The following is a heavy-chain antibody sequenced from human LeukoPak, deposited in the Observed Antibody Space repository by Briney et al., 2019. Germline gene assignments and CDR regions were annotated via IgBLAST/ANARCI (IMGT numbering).Heavy chain of an antibody. CDR3: ASMATPSRAFDY. CDR1: GASISSGGYY. J-gene: IGHJ4*02. D-gene: IGHD5-12*01. CDR2: ISYSGST. V-gene: IGHV4-31*03. Sequence: SETLSLTCTVSGASISSGGYYWSWIRQHPGKGLEWIGYISYSGSTYYNPSLKSRVTISVDTSKNQFSLKLSSVTAADTAVYYCASMATPSRAFDYWGQGTLVTVSS.